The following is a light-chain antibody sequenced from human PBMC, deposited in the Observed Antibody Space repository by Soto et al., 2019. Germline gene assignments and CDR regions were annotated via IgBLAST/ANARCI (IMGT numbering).Light chain of an antibody. CDR2: KVS. CDR1: SSDVGGYNY. V-gene: IGLV2-14*01. CDR3: SSYTTSSTKV. J-gene: IGLJ1*01. Sequence: QSVLTQPASVSGSPGQSITISCTGTSSDVGGYNYVSWYQQHPGKAPKLMIYKVSDRPSVVSNRFSGSKSGNTASLTISGLKAEDEADYYCSSYTTSSTKVFGTGTKLTVL.